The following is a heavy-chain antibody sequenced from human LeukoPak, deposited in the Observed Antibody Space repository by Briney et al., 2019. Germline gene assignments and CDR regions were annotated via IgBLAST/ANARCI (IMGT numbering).Heavy chain of an antibody. J-gene: IGHJ5*02. CDR1: GFTFSSYA. Sequence: PGGSLRLSCAASGFTFSSYAMSWVRQAPGKGLEWVSTISGSGGNTYYADSVKDRFTISRDNSKNTLYLQMSNLRAEDTAVYYCAKDRTSSGPGVRFDPWGQGTLVTVSS. CDR3: AKDRTSSGPGVRFDP. V-gene: IGHV3-23*01. CDR2: ISGSGGNT. D-gene: IGHD6-25*01.